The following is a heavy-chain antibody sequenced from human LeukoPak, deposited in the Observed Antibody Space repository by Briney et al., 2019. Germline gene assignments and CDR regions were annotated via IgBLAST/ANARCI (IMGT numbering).Heavy chain of an antibody. D-gene: IGHD2-15*01. CDR2: IGSSGTTL. CDR1: GFTFSSYE. CDR3: VRDRRFCSGGDCYLDY. J-gene: IGHJ4*02. Sequence: GGSLRLSCAASGFTFSSYEMNWVRQAPGKGPEWVSYIGSSGTTLYYADSVKGRFTISRDNAKNSLYLQMNSLRAEDTAVYYCVRDRRFCSGGDCYLDYWGRGTLVTVSS. V-gene: IGHV3-48*03.